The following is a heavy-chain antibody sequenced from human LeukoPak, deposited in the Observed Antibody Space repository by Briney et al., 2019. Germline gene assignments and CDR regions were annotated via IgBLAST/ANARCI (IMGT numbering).Heavy chain of an antibody. CDR3: ARRFNFKTGGFDY. CDR2: IYPSDSDT. Sequence: GESLKISCKGSGYSFTNYWIGWVRQMPGKGLEWMGIIYPSDSDTRYSPTFQGQVTISADKSINTAYLQWSSLEASDTAMYFCARRFNFKTGGFDYWGQGTLVTVSS. D-gene: IGHD1-20*01. CDR1: GYSFTNYW. V-gene: IGHV5-51*01. J-gene: IGHJ4*02.